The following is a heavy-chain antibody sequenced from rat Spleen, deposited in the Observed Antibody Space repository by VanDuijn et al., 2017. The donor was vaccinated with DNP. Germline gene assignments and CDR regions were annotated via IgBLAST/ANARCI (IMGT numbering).Heavy chain of an antibody. V-gene: IGHV5-25*01. CDR3: TRVCSGPYWYFDF. Sequence: EVQLVESGGGLVQPGRSMKLSCAASRFSFSSFAMAWVRQAPTKGLEWVASISFDGTNTYYRDSVKGRFTISRDNAKSSLYLQMDSLRSEDTSTYYCTRVCSGPYWYFDFWGPGTMVTVSS. CDR1: RFSFSSFA. J-gene: IGHJ1*01. D-gene: IGHD1-12*01. CDR2: ISFDGTNT.